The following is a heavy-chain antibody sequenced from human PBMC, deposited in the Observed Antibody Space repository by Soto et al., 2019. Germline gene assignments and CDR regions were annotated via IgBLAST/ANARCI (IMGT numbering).Heavy chain of an antibody. J-gene: IGHJ4*02. D-gene: IGHD1-1*01. V-gene: IGHV1-24*01. CDR2: FDPEDGET. CDR1: GHTLSELS. Sequence: QVQLVQSGAEVKKPGASVKVSCKVSGHTLSELSMHWVRQAPGKGLEWMGGFDPEDGETISAQKFQGRVTMTEDTSTDSTYMELSSLRSEDTAVYYCVAGGTRRLDSPFDYRGQGTLVTISS. CDR3: VAGGTRRLDSPFDY.